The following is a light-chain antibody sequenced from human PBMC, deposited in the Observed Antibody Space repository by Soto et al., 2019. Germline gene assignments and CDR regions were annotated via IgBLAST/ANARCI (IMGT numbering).Light chain of an antibody. Sequence: DIQMTQSPSTLSGSVGDRVTITCRASQTISSWLAWYQQKPGKAPKLLIYKASTLKSGVPSRFSGSGSGTEFTLTIRSLQPDDFATYYCQHYKSYSEAFGQGTKLEL. CDR2: KAS. CDR3: QHYKSYSEA. V-gene: IGKV1-5*03. CDR1: QTISSW. J-gene: IGKJ1*01.